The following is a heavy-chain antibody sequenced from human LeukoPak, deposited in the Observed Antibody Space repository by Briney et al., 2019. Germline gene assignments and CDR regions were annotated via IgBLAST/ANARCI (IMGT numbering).Heavy chain of an antibody. CDR1: GGSFSGYY. V-gene: IGHV4-34*01. D-gene: IGHD6-19*01. Sequence: NPSETLSLTCAVYGGSFSGYYWSWIRQPPGKGLEWIGEINHSGSTNYNPSLKSRVTISVDTSKNQFSLKLSSVTAADTAVYYCARVGKQWLVLRGWFDPWGQGTLVTVSS. J-gene: IGHJ5*02. CDR2: INHSGST. CDR3: ARVGKQWLVLRGWFDP.